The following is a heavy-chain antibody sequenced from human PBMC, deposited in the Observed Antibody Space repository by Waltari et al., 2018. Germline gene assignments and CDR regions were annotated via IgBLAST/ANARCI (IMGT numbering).Heavy chain of an antibody. CDR3: AKDSGSGGYAFDV. CDR1: GFTFNTNN. V-gene: IGHV3-30*02. CDR2: ILYDGSDD. J-gene: IGHJ3*01. Sequence: YLVESGGTVVQPGTSLTLSCVASGFTFNTNNMHWVRQAPGKGLEWVSFILYDGSDDSYADSVKGRFTISRDNSKHTIFLQMIGLKVEDTAVYFCAKDSGSGGYAFDVWGQGTMVTVSS. D-gene: IGHD1-26*01.